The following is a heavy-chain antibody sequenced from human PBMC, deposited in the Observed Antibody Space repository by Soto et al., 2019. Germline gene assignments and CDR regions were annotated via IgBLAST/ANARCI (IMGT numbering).Heavy chain of an antibody. V-gene: IGHV3-23*01. CDR3: AKEGGQQLSSGFDI. CDR1: AFTFSGYA. D-gene: IGHD6-13*01. CDR2: MSGSGGST. J-gene: IGHJ3*02. Sequence: PGGSLRLSCAVSAFTFSGYAMCWVRQAPGQGLEWVSAMSGSGGSTFYADSVNGRFTISRDNSKNTLYLQMNSLRAEDTAVYYGAKEGGQQLSSGFDIWGQGTMVTVSS.